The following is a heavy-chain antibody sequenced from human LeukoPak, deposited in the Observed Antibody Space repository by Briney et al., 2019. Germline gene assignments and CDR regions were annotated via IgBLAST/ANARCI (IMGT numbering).Heavy chain of an antibody. CDR1: GYTFTGYY. V-gene: IGHV1-2*02. CDR3: ARNIVVVPAAIYSRYYYYGMDV. D-gene: IGHD2-2*01. CDR2: INSNSGDT. J-gene: IGHJ6*02. Sequence: ASVKVSCKASGYTFTGYYMHWVRQAPGQGLEWMGWINSNSGDTNYAQKFQGRVTMTRDTSISTAYMELSRLRSDDTAVYYCARNIVVVPAAIYSRYYYYGMDVWGQGTTVTVSS.